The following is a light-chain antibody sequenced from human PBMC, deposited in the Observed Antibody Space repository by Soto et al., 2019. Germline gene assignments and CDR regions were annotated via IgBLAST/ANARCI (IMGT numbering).Light chain of an antibody. CDR1: ISDVGGYNF. Sequence: QSALTQPASVSGSPGQSITISCTGTISDVGGYNFVSWYQQYPGKAPKLMICDVSNRPSGVSNRFSGSKSGNTASLTISGLQAEHEADYYCSSFTGSNYVFGTGTKVTVL. V-gene: IGLV2-14*03. CDR2: DVS. J-gene: IGLJ1*01. CDR3: SSFTGSNYV.